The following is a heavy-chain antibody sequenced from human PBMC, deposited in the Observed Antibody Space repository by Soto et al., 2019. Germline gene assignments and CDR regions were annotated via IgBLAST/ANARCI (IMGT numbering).Heavy chain of an antibody. V-gene: IGHV3-48*02. CDR3: ARQSLLKSIPSYGYFYYAMDV. Sequence: GGSLRLSCAASGFTFSSYSMNWVRQAPGKGLEWVSYISSSSSTIYYADSVKGRFTISRDNAKNSLYLQMNSLRDEDTAVYYCARQSLLKSIPSYGYFYYAMDVWGQGASVTVSS. J-gene: IGHJ6*02. CDR1: GFTFSSYS. D-gene: IGHD3-16*01. CDR2: ISSSSSTI.